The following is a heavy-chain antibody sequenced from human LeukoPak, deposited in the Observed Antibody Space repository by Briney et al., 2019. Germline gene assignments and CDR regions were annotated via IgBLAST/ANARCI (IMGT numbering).Heavy chain of an antibody. CDR3: ARQEEDYGDYGGFDY. V-gene: IGHV5-51*01. CDR2: IYPDDSDT. Sequence: GESLKISCKGSGYSFTSYWIGWVRQMPGKGLEWMGIIYPDDSDTRYSPSFEGQVIISVDKSISTAYLQWSSLKASDTATYYCARQEEDYGDYGGFDYWGQGTLVTVSS. CDR1: GYSFTSYW. D-gene: IGHD4-17*01. J-gene: IGHJ4*02.